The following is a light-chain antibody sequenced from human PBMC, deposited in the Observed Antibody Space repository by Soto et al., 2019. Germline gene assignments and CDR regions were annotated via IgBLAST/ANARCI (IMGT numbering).Light chain of an antibody. J-gene: IGLJ2*01. Sequence: QSVLTQPPSVSAATGQKVTISCSGSSSNIGNNYVSWYQQLPGTAPKLLIYENNKRPSGIPDRFSGSKSGTSATLGVTGLQTGDEADYYCGACVSSLSGVLFGGGTDLSVL. CDR2: ENN. V-gene: IGLV1-51*02. CDR1: SSNIGNNY. CDR3: GACVSSLSGVL.